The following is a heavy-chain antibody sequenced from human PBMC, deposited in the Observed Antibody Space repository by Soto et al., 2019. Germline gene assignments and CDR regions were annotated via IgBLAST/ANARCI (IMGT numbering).Heavy chain of an antibody. Sequence: TLSLTCSVSGYFISSGYYWGWVRQTPGKGLEWLGSIDYSGRTYKNPSLKSRVSASVDLSKNQFSLNLRSVTAADTAVYYCARHIVGLLSVLNYFDYWGQGTLVTVSS. CDR1: GYFISSGYY. V-gene: IGHV4-38-2*01. CDR2: IDYSGRT. J-gene: IGHJ4*02. CDR3: ARHIVGLLSVLNYFDY. D-gene: IGHD2-21*02.